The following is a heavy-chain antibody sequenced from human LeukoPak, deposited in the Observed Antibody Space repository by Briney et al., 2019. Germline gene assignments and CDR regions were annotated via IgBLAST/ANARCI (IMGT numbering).Heavy chain of an antibody. CDR3: ARGGRGRIPRYYFDF. Sequence: QPGGSLRLSCSASGFTFEDYAMSWFRQAPGKGLEWLGFTRTKPHGGTTQYAASVKDRVSIVTDASRGIAYLHMSSLQFGDTGVYYCARGGRGRIPRYYFDFWGQGTLVTVSS. CDR1: GFTFEDYA. D-gene: IGHD3-10*01. V-gene: IGHV3-49*03. J-gene: IGHJ4*02. CDR2: TRTKPHGGTT.